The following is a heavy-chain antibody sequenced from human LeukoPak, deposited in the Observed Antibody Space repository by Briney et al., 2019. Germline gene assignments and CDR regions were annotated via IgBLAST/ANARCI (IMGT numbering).Heavy chain of an antibody. V-gene: IGHV3-21*01. CDR2: ISSSSSYI. J-gene: IGHJ4*02. CDR3: ARDLGYSSSWSFDY. D-gene: IGHD6-13*01. Sequence: RPGGSLRLSCAASGFTLSNYWMNWVRQAPGKGLEWVSSISSSSSYIYYADSVKGRFTISRDNAKNSLYLQMNSLRAEDTAVYYCARDLGYSSSWSFDYWGQGTLVTVSS. CDR1: GFTLSNYW.